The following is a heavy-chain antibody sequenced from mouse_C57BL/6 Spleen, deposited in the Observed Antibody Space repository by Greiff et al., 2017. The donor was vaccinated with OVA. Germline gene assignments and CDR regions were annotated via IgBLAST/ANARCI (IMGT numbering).Heavy chain of an antibody. D-gene: IGHD2-4*01. CDR2: IDPSDSYT. Sequence: QVQLQQPGAELVKPGASVKLSCKASGYTFTSYWMQWVKQRPGQGLEWIGEIDPSDSYTNYNQKFKGKATLTVDTSSSTAYMQRSSLTSEDSAVYYCARRGYDYDGGPWFAYWGQGTLVTVSA. CDR3: ARRGYDYDGGPWFAY. CDR1: GYTFTSYW. V-gene: IGHV1-50*01. J-gene: IGHJ3*01.